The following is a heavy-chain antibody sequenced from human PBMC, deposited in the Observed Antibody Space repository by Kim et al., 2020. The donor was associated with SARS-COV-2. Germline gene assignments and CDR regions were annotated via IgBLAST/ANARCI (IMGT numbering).Heavy chain of an antibody. CDR2: ISSSGSTI. J-gene: IGHJ4*02. CDR3: ARSRYSSSWFELSSREYYFDY. V-gene: IGHV3-11*01. D-gene: IGHD6-13*01. CDR1: GFTFSDYY. Sequence: GGSLRLSCAASGFTFSDYYMSWIRQAPGKGLEWVSYISSSGSTIYYADSVKGRFTISRDNAKNSLYLQMNSLRAEDTAVYYCARSRYSSSWFELSSREYYFDYWGQGTLVTVSS.